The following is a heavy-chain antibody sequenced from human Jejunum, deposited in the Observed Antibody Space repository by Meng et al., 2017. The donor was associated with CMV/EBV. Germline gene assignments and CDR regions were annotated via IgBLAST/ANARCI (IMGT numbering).Heavy chain of an antibody. CDR3: ANSVRSMDQLLIPPAFDA. CDR2: LYSGGGSL. Sequence: FSPYAMRWVRQAPGKGLEWVAVLYSGGGSLYYEDSVKGRFTISTGDSRNTLYLQMNSLRPEDTAIYYCANSVRSMDQLLIPPAFDAWGQGTMVTVSS. V-gene: IGHV3-23*03. J-gene: IGHJ3*01. CDR1: FSPYA. D-gene: IGHD5/OR15-5a*01.